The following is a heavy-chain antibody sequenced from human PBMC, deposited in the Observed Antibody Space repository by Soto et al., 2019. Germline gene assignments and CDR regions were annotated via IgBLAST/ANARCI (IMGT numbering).Heavy chain of an antibody. Sequence: PSETLSLTCAVYGGSFSGYYWSWIRQPPGKGLEWIGEINHSGSTNYNPSLKSRVTISVDTSKNQFSLKLSSVTAADTAVYYCARADIVVVVAANDYWGQGTLVTV. J-gene: IGHJ4*02. CDR1: GGSFSGYY. CDR2: INHSGST. CDR3: ARADIVVVVAANDY. V-gene: IGHV4-34*01. D-gene: IGHD2-15*01.